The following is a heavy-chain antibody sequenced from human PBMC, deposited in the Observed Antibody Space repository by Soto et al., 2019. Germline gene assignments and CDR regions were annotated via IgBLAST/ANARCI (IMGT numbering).Heavy chain of an antibody. Sequence: QMHLVQSAAEVKKTGSTVTISCEASEYTFTYLHLHWVRQAPGQGLEWLGLITIFNGNTNYAQKYQDRVVISRDTSLSTFYMTLSGLKSEDTALYYCARSPLDSSNEIYFDSWGQGTLVTVSS. CDR2: ITIFNGNT. J-gene: IGHJ4*02. CDR1: EYTFTYLH. V-gene: IGHV1-45*02. D-gene: IGHD3-22*01. CDR3: ARSPLDSSNEIYFDS.